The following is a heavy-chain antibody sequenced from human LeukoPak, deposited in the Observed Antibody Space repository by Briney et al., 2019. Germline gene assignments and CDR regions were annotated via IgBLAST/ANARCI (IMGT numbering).Heavy chain of an antibody. CDR1: GFTVSLHY. CDR3: ASAPCSGSSCYSGYFEY. CDR2: IYRGGST. J-gene: IGHJ4*02. V-gene: IGHV3-53*01. D-gene: IGHD2-15*01. Sequence: PGGSLRLSSAASGFTVSLHYMSCVRQAPGKGLECVSIIYRGGSTYYADSVRDRFTISRDNSKNRLYLQMNSLRAEDTAVYYCASAPCSGSSCYSGYFEYWGQGTLVTVSS.